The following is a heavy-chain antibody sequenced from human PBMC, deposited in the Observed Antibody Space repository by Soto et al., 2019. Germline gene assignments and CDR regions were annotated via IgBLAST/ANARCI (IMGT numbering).Heavy chain of an antibody. V-gene: IGHV1-2*04. CDR2: INPNSGGT. J-gene: IGHJ4*02. CDR3: AASSSSWSHFDY. CDR1: VYTFTSNG. Sequence: ASVKVSCKASVYTFTSNGISWVRQAPGQGLEWMGWINPNSGGTNYAQKFQGWVTMTRDTSISTAYMELSRLRSDDTAVYYCAASSSSWSHFDYWGQGTLVTVSS. D-gene: IGHD6-13*01.